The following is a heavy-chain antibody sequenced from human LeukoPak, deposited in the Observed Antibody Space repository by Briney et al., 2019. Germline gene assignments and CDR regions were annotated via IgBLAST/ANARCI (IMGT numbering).Heavy chain of an antibody. Sequence: PGGSLRLSCAASGFTFSSYAMSWVRQAPGKGLEWVSAISGSGGSTYYADSVKGRFTISRDNSKNTLYLQMNSLRAEDTAVYYCAKLKRGLWFGEVGFDYWGQGTLVTVSS. CDR1: GFTFSSYA. V-gene: IGHV3-23*01. D-gene: IGHD3-10*01. CDR3: AKLKRGLWFGEVGFDY. J-gene: IGHJ4*02. CDR2: ISGSGGST.